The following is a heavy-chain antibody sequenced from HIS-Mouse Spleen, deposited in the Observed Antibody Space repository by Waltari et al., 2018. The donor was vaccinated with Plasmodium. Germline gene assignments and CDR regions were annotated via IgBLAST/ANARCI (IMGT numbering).Heavy chain of an antibody. CDR1: GYSIRVGYY. Sequence: QVQLQESGPGLVKPSETLSLTCTVSGYSIRVGYYWGWIRQPPGKGLEWIGSIYRSGSTYYNPSLKSRVTISVDTSKNQFSLKLSSVTAADTAVYYCARSLGIASSYWYFDLWGRGTLVTVSS. CDR3: ARSLGIASSYWYFDL. V-gene: IGHV4-38-2*02. J-gene: IGHJ2*01. CDR2: IYRSGST. D-gene: IGHD2-15*01.